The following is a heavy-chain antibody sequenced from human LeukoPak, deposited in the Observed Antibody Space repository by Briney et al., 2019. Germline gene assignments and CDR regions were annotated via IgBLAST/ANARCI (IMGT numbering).Heavy chain of an antibody. J-gene: IGHJ4*02. CDR3: ARGRGSLTY. D-gene: IGHD3-10*01. CDR1: GGSISLYY. Sequence: SETLSLTCTVSGGSISLYYWSWIRQPPGKGLEWIGYFCGTRSPKYNPSLERRVTISVDMSRNQFSLNLTSVTAADTAVYYCARGRGSLTYWGQGTLATVSS. V-gene: IGHV4-59*01. CDR2: FCGTRSP.